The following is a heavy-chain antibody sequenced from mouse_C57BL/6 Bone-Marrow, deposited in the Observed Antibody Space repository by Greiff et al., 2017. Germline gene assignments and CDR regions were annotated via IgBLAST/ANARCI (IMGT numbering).Heavy chain of an antibody. J-gene: IGHJ2*01. D-gene: IGHD3-3*01. Sequence: DVKLVESGGDLVKPGGSLKLSCAASGFTFSSYGMSWVRQTPDKSLEWVATISSGGSYTYYPDTVKGGFIIFRDNAKNTLYLQMSNLKSEDTAMYYYAGHRAPYFDYWGQGTTLTVSS. CDR2: ISSGGSYT. V-gene: IGHV5-6*02. CDR3: AGHRAPYFDY. CDR1: GFTFSSYG.